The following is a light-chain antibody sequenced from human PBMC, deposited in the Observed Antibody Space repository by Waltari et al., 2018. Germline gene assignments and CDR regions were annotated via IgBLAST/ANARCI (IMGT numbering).Light chain of an antibody. Sequence: SSELTQPPSVSVSPGPTARISCARDALPKQSGYWYQQKPGQAPILVIYRDAERPSGVPERFSGFSSGTTVTLTISGVQAEDEADYYCQSADSSGTYWEFGGGTKLTVL. CDR2: RDA. V-gene: IGLV3-25*03. CDR3: QSADSSGTYWE. CDR1: ALPKQS. J-gene: IGLJ3*02.